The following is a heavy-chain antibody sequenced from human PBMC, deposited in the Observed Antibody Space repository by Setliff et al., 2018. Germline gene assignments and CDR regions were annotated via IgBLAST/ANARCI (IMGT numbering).Heavy chain of an antibody. CDR2: VYHSGSS. J-gene: IGHJ4*02. CDR1: GYPISRGFY. Sequence: PSDTLSLTCTVSGYPISRGFYWGWIRQSPGKGLEWIGSVYHSGSSYQNPSLRSRIAVSVDTPKNQFSLRLNSVTAADTAVYFCARAAARAEYSDTSAYLPFDFWGLGTLVTVSS. V-gene: IGHV4-38-2*02. D-gene: IGHD3-16*01. CDR3: ARAAARAEYSDTSAYLPFDF.